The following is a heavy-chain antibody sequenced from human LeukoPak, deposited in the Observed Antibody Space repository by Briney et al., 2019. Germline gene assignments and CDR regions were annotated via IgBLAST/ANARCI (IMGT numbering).Heavy chain of an antibody. D-gene: IGHD3-16*02. Sequence: PSETLSLTCAVYGGSFSGYYWSWIRQPPGKGLEWIGEINHSGSTNYNPSLKSRVTISVDTSKNQFSLKLSSVTAADTAAYYCASYDYVWGSYRRNWFDPWGQGTLVTVSS. J-gene: IGHJ5*02. CDR3: ASYDYVWGSYRRNWFDP. V-gene: IGHV4-34*01. CDR1: GGSFSGYY. CDR2: INHSGST.